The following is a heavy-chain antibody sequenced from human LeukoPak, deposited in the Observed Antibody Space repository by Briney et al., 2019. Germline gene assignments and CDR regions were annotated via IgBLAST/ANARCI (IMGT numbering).Heavy chain of an antibody. CDR2: IYWDDDK. V-gene: IGHV2-5*02. J-gene: IGHJ4*02. CDR1: GFSLSTSGVG. D-gene: IGHD2-8*01. CDR3: THSVVLQSLVTNSD. Sequence: SGPTLVNPTQTLTLACTFSGFSLSTSGVGVGWIRQPPGKALEWLALIYWDDDKRYSPSLKNRLTITKDTSKNQVVLTMTKMDPVDTATYYCTHSVVLQSLVTNSDWGQGTLVTVSS.